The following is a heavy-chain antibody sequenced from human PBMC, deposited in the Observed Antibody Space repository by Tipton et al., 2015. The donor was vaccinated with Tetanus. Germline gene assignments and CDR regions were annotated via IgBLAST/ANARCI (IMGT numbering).Heavy chain of an antibody. CDR1: GGSISSYY. CDR3: ARGGPDSRWYFDL. CDR2: IYSSGSF. V-gene: IGHV4-59*01. Sequence: LRLSCTGSGGSISSYYWSWIRQPPGKGLEWIGYIYSSGSFNYNPSLRSRVTLSVDTSQKQFSLNLRSMTAADTAVYYCARGGPDSRWYFDLWGRGTLVTVSS. J-gene: IGHJ2*01.